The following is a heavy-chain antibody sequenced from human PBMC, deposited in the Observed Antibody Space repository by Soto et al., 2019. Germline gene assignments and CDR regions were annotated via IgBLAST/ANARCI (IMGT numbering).Heavy chain of an antibody. CDR2: IYYSGST. J-gene: IGHJ4*02. D-gene: IGHD2-21*02. Sequence: SETLSLTCTVSGDSISSSSYYWGWIRQPPGKGLEWIGYIYYSGSTNYNPSLKSRVTISVDTSKNQFSLKLSSVTAADTAVYYCARGWGLVFDYWGQGTLVTVSS. CDR3: ARGWGLVFDY. CDR1: GDSISSSSYY. V-gene: IGHV4-61*05.